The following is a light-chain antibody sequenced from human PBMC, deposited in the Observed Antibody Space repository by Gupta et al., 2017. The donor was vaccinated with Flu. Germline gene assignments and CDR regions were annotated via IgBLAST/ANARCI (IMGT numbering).Light chain of an antibody. V-gene: IGLV2-11*01. CDR2: DVT. CDR1: SNDVGGYNR. J-gene: IGLJ1*01. Sequence: QSAPTQPRSVSGSPGQSVTISCTGTSNDVGGYNRVSWDEQRPGKAPNLILYDVTERPSGVPDRFSGSKSGNTASLTISGLQADDEADYYCSSHAGRVTWVFGTGTTVTVL. CDR3: SSHAGRVTWV.